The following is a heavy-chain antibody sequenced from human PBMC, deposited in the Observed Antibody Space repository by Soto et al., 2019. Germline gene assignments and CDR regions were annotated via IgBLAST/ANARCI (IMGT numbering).Heavy chain of an antibody. CDR1: GYSFSTHW. Sequence: XESLNISCKGSGYSFSTHWVGWVRQMPGKGLEWMGIIYPGDSDARYSPSFKGQVTISVDESTTTAFLQWSSLKASDTAMYFCARSQFDYVWGTSGYFDSWGQGTLVTVSS. D-gene: IGHD3-16*01. CDR3: ARSQFDYVWGTSGYFDS. CDR2: IYPGDSDA. V-gene: IGHV5-51*01. J-gene: IGHJ4*02.